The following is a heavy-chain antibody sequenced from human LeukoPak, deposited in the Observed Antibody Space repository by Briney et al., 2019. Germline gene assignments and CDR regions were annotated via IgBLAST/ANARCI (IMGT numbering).Heavy chain of an antibody. CDR2: VYYSGST. D-gene: IGHD2-15*01. Sequence: SETLSLTCVVSGGSVSGYYWGWIRQLPGRGLEWIGYVYYSGSTNYNPSFKSRITISVDTSRNQFSLQLSSVTAADTAVYYCARIHRYCSGGACYVLDNWGQGTLVAVS. CDR3: ARIHRYCSGGACYVLDN. V-gene: IGHV4-59*02. J-gene: IGHJ4*02. CDR1: GGSVSGYY.